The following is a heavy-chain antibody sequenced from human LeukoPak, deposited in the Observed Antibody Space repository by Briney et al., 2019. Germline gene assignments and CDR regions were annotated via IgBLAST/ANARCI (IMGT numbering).Heavy chain of an antibody. V-gene: IGHV1-46*01. D-gene: IGHD2-15*01. CDR1: GYTFTSYY. Sequence: ASVKVSCKASGYTFTSYYMHWVRQAPGQGLEWMGIINPSGGSTSYAQKFQGRVTITADESTSTAYMELSSLRSEDTAVYYCARKNQEMGYCSGGSCYSLDHWGQGTLVTVSS. CDR2: INPSGGST. J-gene: IGHJ4*02. CDR3: ARKNQEMGYCSGGSCYSLDH.